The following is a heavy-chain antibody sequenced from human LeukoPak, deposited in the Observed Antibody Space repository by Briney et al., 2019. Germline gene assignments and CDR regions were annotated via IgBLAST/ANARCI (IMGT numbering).Heavy chain of an antibody. CDR2: TSDRGDYT. V-gene: IGHV3-23*01. CDR3: ARKAQYNGHYPLDY. D-gene: IGHD1-7*01. CDR1: GFTFTSYP. J-gene: IGHJ4*02. Sequence: PGGSLRLSCAASGFTFTSYPMSWVRQAPGKGLEWVSGTSDRGDYTYYADSVKGRFTISRDSSKNTLFLQMNSLRAEDTALYFCARKAQYNGHYPLDYWGQGTLVTVSS.